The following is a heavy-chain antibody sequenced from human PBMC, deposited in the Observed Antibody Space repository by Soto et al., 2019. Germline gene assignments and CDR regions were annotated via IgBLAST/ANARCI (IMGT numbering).Heavy chain of an antibody. D-gene: IGHD3-22*01. J-gene: IGHJ4*02. V-gene: IGHV4-59*01. CDR2: IYYSGDT. Sequence: ETLSLTCTVSGGSISSDYWSWIRQPPGKGLEYIGHIYYSGDTKYNPSLKSRVTISVDTSKNQFSLRLTSVTAADTAVYYCARARQRYYYDSSASEIDCWGQGTLVTVSS. CDR1: GGSISSDY. CDR3: ARARQRYYYDSSASEIDC.